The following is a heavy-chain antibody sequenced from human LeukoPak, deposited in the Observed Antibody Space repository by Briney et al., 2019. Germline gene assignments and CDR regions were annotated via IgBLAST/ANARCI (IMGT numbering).Heavy chain of an antibody. V-gene: IGHV4-59*01. CDR3: AREKRAAAGLSAFDI. D-gene: IGHD6-13*01. Sequence: PSETLSLTCTVSGGSISSYYWSWIRQPPGKGLEWIGYIYHSGSTNYNPSLKSRVTISVDTSKNQFSLKLSSVTAADTAVYYCAREKRAAAGLSAFDIWGPGTKVTVSS. CDR1: GGSISSYY. J-gene: IGHJ3*02. CDR2: IYHSGST.